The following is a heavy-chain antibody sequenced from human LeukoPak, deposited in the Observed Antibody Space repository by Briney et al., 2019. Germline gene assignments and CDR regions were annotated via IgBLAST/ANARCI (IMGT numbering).Heavy chain of an antibody. CDR1: GYTFTGYY. D-gene: IGHD3-10*01. J-gene: IGHJ3*02. Sequence: ASVKVSCKASGYTFTGYYMHWVRQAPGQGLEWMGWINPNSGGTNYAQKFQGRVTMTRDTSISTAYMELSRLRSDDTAVYYCARDLGSGSPTNDAFDIWGQGTMVTVSS. CDR3: ARDLGSGSPTNDAFDI. V-gene: IGHV1-2*02. CDR2: INPNSGGT.